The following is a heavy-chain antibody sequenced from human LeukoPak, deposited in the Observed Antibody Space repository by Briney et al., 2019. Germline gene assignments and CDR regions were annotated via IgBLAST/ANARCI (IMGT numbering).Heavy chain of an antibody. D-gene: IGHD3-22*01. CDR3: ATYSSLNRREFQF. V-gene: IGHV3-7*01. Sequence: GGSLRLSCVASGFTFSNYWMGWVRQAPGKGLQWVANIKTDGSEKYYVDSVKGRFTISRDNAKNSLYLQMNSLRAEDTAVYYCATYSSLNRREFQFWGQGTLLTVSS. CDR2: IKTDGSEK. J-gene: IGHJ1*01. CDR1: GFTFSNYW.